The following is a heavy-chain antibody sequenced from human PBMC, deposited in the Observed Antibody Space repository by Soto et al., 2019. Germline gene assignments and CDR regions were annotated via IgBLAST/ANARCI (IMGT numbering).Heavy chain of an antibody. V-gene: IGHV3-30-3*01. CDR2: ISYDGSNK. J-gene: IGHJ4*02. CDR3: ARVRDSSGYYAFDY. CDR1: GFTFSSYA. D-gene: IGHD3-22*01. Sequence: PGGSLRLSCAASGFTFSSYAMHWVRQAPGKGLEWVAVISYDGSNKYYVDSVKGRFTISRDNSKNTLYLQMNSLSAEDTAVYYCARVRDSSGYYAFDYWGQGT.